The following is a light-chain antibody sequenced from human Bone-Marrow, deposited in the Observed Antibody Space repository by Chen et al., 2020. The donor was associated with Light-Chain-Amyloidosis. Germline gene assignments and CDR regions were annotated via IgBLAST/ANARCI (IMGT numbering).Light chain of an antibody. CDR1: QSVLYSSNNVNS. J-gene: IGKJ1*01. V-gene: IGKV4-1*01. CDR2: WAS. Sequence: DIVMTQSPDSLAVSLGERATINCKSSQSVLYSSNNVNSLAWYQQKPGQPPKLLVYWASSRESVVPDRFRGSGSGTDFTLTISSLQAEDVAVYYCQQYFSTPWTFGQGTKVEIK. CDR3: QQYFSTPWT.